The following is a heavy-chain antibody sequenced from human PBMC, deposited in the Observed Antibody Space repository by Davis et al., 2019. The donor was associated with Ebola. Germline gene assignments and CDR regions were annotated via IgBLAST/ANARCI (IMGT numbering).Heavy chain of an antibody. CDR1: GFTFTTYW. J-gene: IGHJ4*02. V-gene: IGHV3-74*01. CDR2: IKGDGTIT. D-gene: IGHD6-19*01. Sequence: GESLQISCAASGFTFTTYWMYWVRQAPGKGLVWVARIKGDGTITGIADSVKGRFTISRDNAKNTLYLQMNSLRAEDTALYYCARDSYSSAWDWGQGTLVTVSS. CDR3: ARDSYSSAWD.